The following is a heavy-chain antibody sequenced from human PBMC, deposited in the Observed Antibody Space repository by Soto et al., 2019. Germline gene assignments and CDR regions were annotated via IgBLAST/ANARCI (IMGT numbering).Heavy chain of an antibody. Sequence: SETLSLTCSVSGDSISSHYWNWIRQPPGKGLEWIGYIYYTGSTRYNASLKSRVTISFDTSKTHFSLDLKSVTAADTAVYYCARGALGTGYEPFDFRGHGTLVTGPS. D-gene: IGHD5-12*01. CDR2: IYYTGST. CDR3: ARGALGTGYEPFDF. V-gene: IGHV4-59*11. CDR1: GDSISSHY. J-gene: IGHJ4*01.